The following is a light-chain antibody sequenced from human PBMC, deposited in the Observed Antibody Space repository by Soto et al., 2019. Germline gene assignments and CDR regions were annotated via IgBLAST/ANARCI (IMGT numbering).Light chain of an antibody. CDR1: SSDVGGYNY. CDR3: SSYTSSSTRV. V-gene: IGLV2-14*01. Sequence: QSALTQPASVSGSPGQSITISCTGTSSDVGGYNYVSWYQQHPGKAPKLIIYEVSNRPSGISNRFSGSKSGNTASLTISGLHAEDEADYYCSSYTSSSTRVFGGGTQLTVL. CDR2: EVS. J-gene: IGLJ2*01.